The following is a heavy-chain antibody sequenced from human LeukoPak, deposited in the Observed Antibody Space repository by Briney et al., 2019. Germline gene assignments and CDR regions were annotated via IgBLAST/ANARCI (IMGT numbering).Heavy chain of an antibody. CDR2: IYYSGST. Sequence: PSETLSLTCTVSGVSISSGNYWGWIRQPPGKGLEWIGRIYYSGSTYYNPSLQSRVTISIDTSKNQFSLKLSSVTAADTAVYYCARDGRASGSYLWGQGTLVTVSS. D-gene: IGHD1-26*01. J-gene: IGHJ4*02. CDR3: ARDGRASGSYL. CDR1: GVSISSGNY. V-gene: IGHV4-39*02.